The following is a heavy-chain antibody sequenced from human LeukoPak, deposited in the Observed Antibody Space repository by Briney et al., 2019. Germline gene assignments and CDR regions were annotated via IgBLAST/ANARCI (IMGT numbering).Heavy chain of an antibody. CDR2: ISYDGSNK. J-gene: IGHJ3*02. D-gene: IGHD5-18*01. CDR1: GFTFSSYA. V-gene: IGHV3-30-3*01. Sequence: QPGGSLRLSCAASGFTFSSYAMHCVPQAPGKGLEWVAVISYDGSNKYYADSVKGRFTISRDNSKNTLYLQMNSLRAEDTAVYYCARDGGTAMANDAFDIWGQGTMVTVSS. CDR3: ARDGGTAMANDAFDI.